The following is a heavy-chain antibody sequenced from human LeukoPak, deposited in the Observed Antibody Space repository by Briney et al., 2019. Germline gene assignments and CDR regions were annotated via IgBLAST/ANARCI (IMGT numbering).Heavy chain of an antibody. V-gene: IGHV3-9*03. J-gene: IGHJ3*02. CDR3: AKGGGGAFDI. Sequence: GRSLRLSCAASGFTFGDYAMHWVRLVPGKGLEWVSYISWNGGSIDYADSVKGRFTISRDNAKNSLYLQMNSLRVEDMALYYCAKGGGGAFDIWGQGTMVTVSS. CDR2: ISWNGGSI. D-gene: IGHD3-3*01. CDR1: GFTFGDYA.